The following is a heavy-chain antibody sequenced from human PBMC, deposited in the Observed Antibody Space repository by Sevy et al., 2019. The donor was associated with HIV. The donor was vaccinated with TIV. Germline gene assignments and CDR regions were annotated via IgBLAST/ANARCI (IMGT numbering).Heavy chain of an antibody. Sequence: ASVKVSCKVFGYTLSELSMHWVRQTPGKGLEWMGSFDPEDGETIYAQKFQGRVAMTEDTSTDTADMELRCLRSEDTAVFYCAITKDYYDNSGYPFDYWGQGTLVTVSS. D-gene: IGHD3-22*01. CDR1: GYTLSELS. J-gene: IGHJ4*02. CDR2: FDPEDGET. CDR3: AITKDYYDNSGYPFDY. V-gene: IGHV1-24*01.